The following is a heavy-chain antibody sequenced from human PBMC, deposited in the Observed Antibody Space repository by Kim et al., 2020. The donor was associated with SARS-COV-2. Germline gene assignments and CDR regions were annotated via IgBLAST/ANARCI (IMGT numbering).Heavy chain of an antibody. Sequence: GMNEYYAEAVRGRLTISRDNSKNTLFLLMNNLKVEDTALYYCARGARAFDIWGQGTMVTVSS. J-gene: IGHJ3*02. CDR3: ARGARAFDI. CDR2: GMNE. V-gene: IGHV3-30*01.